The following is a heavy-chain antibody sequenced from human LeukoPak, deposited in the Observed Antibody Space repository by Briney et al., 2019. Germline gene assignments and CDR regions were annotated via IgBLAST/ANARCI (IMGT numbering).Heavy chain of an antibody. CDR2: ISGSGGFT. CDR1: KFTISSYA. Sequence: GGSLRLSCAASKFTISSYAMTWVRQAPGKGLEWVSTISGSGGFTYYADSVKGRFTISRDNSKNTLYLQMNSLRAEDTAVYFCAKVDIEVVVAATSMDVWGQGTTVTVSS. J-gene: IGHJ6*02. D-gene: IGHD2-15*01. V-gene: IGHV3-23*01. CDR3: AKVDIEVVVAATSMDV.